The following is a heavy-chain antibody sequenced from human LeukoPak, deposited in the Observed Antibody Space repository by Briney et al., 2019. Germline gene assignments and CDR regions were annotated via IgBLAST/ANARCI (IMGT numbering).Heavy chain of an antibody. CDR1: GFTFDDYG. Sequence: PAGFLRLSCAASGFTFDDYGMSWVRQAPGRGLEWVAFINWNGVSTDYADSVKGRFTISRDNAKNSLYLQMSSLRVEDTALYYCAREDGFCSGGSCYQHWGQGTLVTVSS. CDR3: AREDGFCSGGSCYQH. J-gene: IGHJ1*01. D-gene: IGHD2-15*01. V-gene: IGHV3-20*04. CDR2: INWNGVST.